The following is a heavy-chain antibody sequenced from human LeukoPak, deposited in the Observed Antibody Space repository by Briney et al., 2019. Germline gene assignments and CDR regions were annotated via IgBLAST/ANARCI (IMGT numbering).Heavy chain of an antibody. CDR3: ARGHGVRGVTVEGGNFDY. D-gene: IGHD3-10*01. CDR1: GGSISSGSYY. Sequence: SQTLSLTCTVSGGSISSGSYYWSWIRQPAGKGLEWIGRIYTSGSTNYNPSLKSRVTISVDTSKNQFSLKLSSVTAADTAVYYCARGHGVRGVTVEGGNFDYWGQGTLVTVSS. J-gene: IGHJ4*02. CDR2: IYTSGST. V-gene: IGHV4-61*02.